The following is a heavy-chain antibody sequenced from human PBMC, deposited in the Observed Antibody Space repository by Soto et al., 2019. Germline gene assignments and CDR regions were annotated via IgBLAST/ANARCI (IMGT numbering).Heavy chain of an antibody. V-gene: IGHV4-59*01. Sequence: SETLSLTCTVSGGSITNYYCSWIRQPPGKGLEWIGYIFYRGSINYNPSLKSRVTISLDTSKNQFSLKLSSVTAADTAVYYCARGDQWELLGYWGRRTLVTVSS. J-gene: IGHJ4*02. CDR1: GGSITNYY. CDR3: ARGDQWELLGY. CDR2: IFYRGSI. D-gene: IGHD1-26*01.